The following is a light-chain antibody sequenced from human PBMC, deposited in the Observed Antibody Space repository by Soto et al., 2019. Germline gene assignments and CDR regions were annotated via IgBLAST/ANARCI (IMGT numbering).Light chain of an antibody. J-gene: IGKJ1*01. Sequence: DIQMTQSPSTLSASVGDRVTITCRASQSISSWLAWYQQKPGKAPKLLIYDAYSLESGVPSRFSGSGSGTEFTLTITSLQPDDFATYYCQQYKSYSTFGQGTKVDIK. V-gene: IGKV1-5*01. CDR1: QSISSW. CDR3: QQYKSYST. CDR2: DAY.